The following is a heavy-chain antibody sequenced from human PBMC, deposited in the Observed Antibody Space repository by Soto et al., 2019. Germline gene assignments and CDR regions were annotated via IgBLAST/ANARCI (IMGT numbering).Heavy chain of an antibody. J-gene: IGHJ4*02. CDR1: GGSISSFY. Sequence: PSETLSLTCTVSGGSISSFYWSWIRQPPGKGLEWIGYVYYSGSTNYNPSLKSRVTMSVDTSKSQFSPKLSSVTAADTAVYYCASGYISSLYYFDCWGRGTLVTVSS. D-gene: IGHD1-1*01. V-gene: IGHV4-59*08. CDR2: VYYSGST. CDR3: ASGYISSLYYFDC.